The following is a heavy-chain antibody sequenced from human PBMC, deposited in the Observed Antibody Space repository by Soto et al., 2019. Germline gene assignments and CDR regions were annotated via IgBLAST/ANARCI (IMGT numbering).Heavy chain of an antibody. CDR1: GFTFNNYS. D-gene: IGHD3-10*01. CDR2: ISRTSNYI. V-gene: IGHV3-21*01. Sequence: EVQLVESGGGLVKSGGSLRLSCTASGFTFNNYSMNWVRQAPGKGLEWVSSISRTSNYIFYADSVRGRFTISRDNGKNSLFLQRTSLRADDTAVYYCARSSPGVWAYWGQGTLVTVSS. CDR3: ARSSPGVWAY. J-gene: IGHJ4*02.